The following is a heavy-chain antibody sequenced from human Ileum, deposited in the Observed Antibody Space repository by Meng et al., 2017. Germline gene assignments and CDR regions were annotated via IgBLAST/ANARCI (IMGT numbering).Heavy chain of an antibody. V-gene: IGHV3-74*03. CDR2: IDPDGSDP. CDR3: TNDRLNH. J-gene: IGHJ1*01. Sequence: EVQLVEAGGGLVQPGGSLRLSCTASGFSFTDHWMHWVRQGPGKGPVWVSRIDPDGSDPTYADSVKGRFSISRDNAKNTVYLQMNSLRAEDSALYYCTNDRLNHWGQGALVIVSS. D-gene: IGHD1-1*01. CDR1: GFSFTDHW.